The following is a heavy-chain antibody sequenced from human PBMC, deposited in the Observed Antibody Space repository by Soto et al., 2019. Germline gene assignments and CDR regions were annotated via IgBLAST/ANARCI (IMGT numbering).Heavy chain of an antibody. CDR2: ISAYNGNT. D-gene: IGHD4-17*01. J-gene: IGHJ5*02. Sequence: QVQLVQSGAEVKKPGASVKVSCKASGYTFTSYGISWVRQAPGQWLEWMGWISAYNGNTTYAQKLQGRVTMTTDTPTSTAYMELRSLRSDDTAVYYCARDLLYGDYRGDRFDPWGQGTLVTVSS. V-gene: IGHV1-18*01. CDR1: GYTFTSYG. CDR3: ARDLLYGDYRGDRFDP.